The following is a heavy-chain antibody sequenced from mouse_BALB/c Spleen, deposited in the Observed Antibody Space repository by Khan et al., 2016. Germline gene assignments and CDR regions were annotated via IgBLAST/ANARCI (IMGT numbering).Heavy chain of an antibody. D-gene: IGHD1-1*02. CDR1: GYSITSGYY. J-gene: IGHJ4*01. CDR3: AREGWLNGDYVMDY. CDR2: ISYDGNT. Sequence: EVKLEESGPGLVKPSQSLSLTCSVTGYSITSGYYWNWIRQFPGNKLEWMGYISYDGNTNYNPSLKNRISITRDTSKNQFFLQLNSVTTEDTATYDSAREGWLNGDYVMDYWGQGTSVTVSS. V-gene: IGHV3-6*02.